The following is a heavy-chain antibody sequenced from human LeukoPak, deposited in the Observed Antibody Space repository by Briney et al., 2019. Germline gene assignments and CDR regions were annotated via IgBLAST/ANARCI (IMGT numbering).Heavy chain of an antibody. Sequence: GASVKVSCKASGYTFTSYAMHRVRQAPGQRLECMGWINTGDGNTKYSQKFQGRVTITRDTSASTAYMDLSSLRSEDTAVYYCARNTETAIPLPYYFDYWGQGTLVTVSS. D-gene: IGHD2-21*02. V-gene: IGHV1-3*04. J-gene: IGHJ4*02. CDR3: ARNTETAIPLPYYFDY. CDR1: GYTFTSYA. CDR2: INTGDGNT.